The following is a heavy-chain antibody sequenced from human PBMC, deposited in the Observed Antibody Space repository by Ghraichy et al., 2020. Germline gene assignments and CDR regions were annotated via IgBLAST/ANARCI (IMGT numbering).Heavy chain of an antibody. CDR1: GGSISSYY. CDR2: IYYSGST. J-gene: IGHJ6*02. V-gene: IGHV4-59*01. D-gene: IGHD3-22*01. Sequence: ETLSLTCTVSGGSISSYYWSWIRQPPGKGLEWIGYIYYSGSTNYNPSLKSRVTISVDTSKNQFSLKLISVTAADTAVYYCARVGQTSYDSSGYWYYYYYGMDVWGQGTTVTVSS. CDR3: ARVGQTSYDSSGYWYYYYYGMDV.